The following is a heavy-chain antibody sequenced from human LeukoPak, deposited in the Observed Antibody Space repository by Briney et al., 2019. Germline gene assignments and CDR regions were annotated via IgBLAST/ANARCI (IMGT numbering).Heavy chain of an antibody. CDR2: IYYSGST. J-gene: IGHJ4*02. CDR3: ASHPMVRGPSHFDY. CDR1: GGSISSYY. D-gene: IGHD3-10*01. Sequence: SETLSLTCTVSGGSISSYYWSWIRQPPGKGLEWIGYIYYSGSTNYNPSLKSRVTISVDTSKNQFSLKLSSVTAADTAVYYCASHPMVRGPSHFDYWGQGTLVTVSS. V-gene: IGHV4-59*01.